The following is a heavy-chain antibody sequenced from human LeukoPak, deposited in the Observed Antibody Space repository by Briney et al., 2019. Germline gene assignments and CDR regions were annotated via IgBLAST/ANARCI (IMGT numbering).Heavy chain of an antibody. J-gene: IGHJ3*02. CDR2: ISSSGSTI. CDR1: GFTFSSYS. D-gene: IGHD6-19*01. V-gene: IGHV3-48*04. CDR3: ALASGWYENAFDI. Sequence: GGSLRLSCAASGFTFSSYSMNWVRQAPGKGLEWVSYISSSGSTIYYADSVKGRFTISRDNAKNSLYLQMNSLRAEDTAVYYCALASGWYENAFDIWGQGTMVTVSS.